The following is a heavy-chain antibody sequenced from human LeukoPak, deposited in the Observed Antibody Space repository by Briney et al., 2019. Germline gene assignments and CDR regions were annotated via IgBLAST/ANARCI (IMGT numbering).Heavy chain of an antibody. V-gene: IGHV4-39*01. CDR2: INYIGSS. CDR1: GDSVSSGNYF. Sequence: SETLSLSCSVFGDSVSSGNYFWGWIRQPPEKGLEWIGNINYIGSSAYNPSLKSRVTVSVDTSKNQFSLKMTSVTAADTALYYCARLTKGRYFDYFFDHWGQGTLITVSS. CDR3: ARLTKGRYFDYFFDH. J-gene: IGHJ4*02. D-gene: IGHD3-9*01.